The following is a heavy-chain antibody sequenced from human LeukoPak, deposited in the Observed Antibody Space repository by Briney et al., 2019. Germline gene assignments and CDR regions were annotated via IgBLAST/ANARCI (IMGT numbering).Heavy chain of an antibody. D-gene: IGHD3-22*01. J-gene: IGHJ4*02. CDR1: GYTFTSYY. CDR3: ARDSGQTTYYYDSSGYYLDY. Sequence: ASVKVSCKASGYTFTSYYMHWVRQAPGQGLEWMGIINPSGGSTSYAQKFQGRVTMTRDMSTSTVYMELSSLRSEDTAVYYCARDSGQTTYYYDSSGYYLDYWGQGTLVTVSS. CDR2: INPSGGST. V-gene: IGHV1-46*01.